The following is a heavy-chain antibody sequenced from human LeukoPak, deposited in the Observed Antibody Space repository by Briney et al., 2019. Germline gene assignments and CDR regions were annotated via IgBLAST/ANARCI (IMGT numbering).Heavy chain of an antibody. Sequence: PGGSLRLSCAASGFTFSSYGMHWVRQAPGKGLEWVAVISYDGSNKYYADSVKGRFTISRDNSKNTLYLQMNSLRAEDTAVYYCAKDLRSGYDYAPFDYWGQGTLATVSS. D-gene: IGHD5-12*01. CDR2: ISYDGSNK. CDR1: GFTFSSYG. V-gene: IGHV3-30*18. CDR3: AKDLRSGYDYAPFDY. J-gene: IGHJ4*02.